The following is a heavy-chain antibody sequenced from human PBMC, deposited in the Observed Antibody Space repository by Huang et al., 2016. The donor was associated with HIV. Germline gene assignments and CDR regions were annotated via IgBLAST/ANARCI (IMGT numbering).Heavy chain of an antibody. Sequence: QVQLVQSGAEVKKPGASVKVSCKASGYTFTGYYMHWVRQAPGQGLEWMGLINPKSGGTNYAQKFQGRVTMTRDTSISTAYMELSRLRSDDTAVYYCAREVVSATGYYYYGMDVWGQGTTVTVSS. J-gene: IGHJ6*02. CDR1: GYTFTGYY. V-gene: IGHV1-2*02. CDR3: AREVVSATGYYYYGMDV. CDR2: INPKSGGT. D-gene: IGHD2-15*01.